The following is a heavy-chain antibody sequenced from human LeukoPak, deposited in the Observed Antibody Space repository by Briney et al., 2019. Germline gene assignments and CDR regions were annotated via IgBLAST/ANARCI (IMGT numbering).Heavy chain of an antibody. CDR1: GFSFSYHG. Sequence: GGSLRLSCVASGFSFSYHGMNWVRLAPGKGLEWVSGISWNSGSIGYADSVKGRFTVSRDNAKNSLYLQMNSLRAEDMALYYCARGSSSVRYSSGWSGFDYWGQGTLVTVSS. CDR3: ARGSSSVRYSSGWSGFDY. CDR2: ISWNSGSI. V-gene: IGHV3-9*03. J-gene: IGHJ4*02. D-gene: IGHD6-19*01.